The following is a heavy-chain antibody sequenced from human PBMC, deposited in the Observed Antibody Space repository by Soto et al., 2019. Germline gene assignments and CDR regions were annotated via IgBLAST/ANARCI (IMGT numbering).Heavy chain of an antibody. CDR2: FDPEDGET. CDR3: ATGRGLLWFGELSATGGPEYYFDY. Sequence: ASVKVSCKVSGYTLTELSMHWVRQAPGKGLEWMGGFDPEDGETIYAQKFQGRVTMTEDTSTDTAYMELSSLRSEDTAVYYCATGRGLLWFGELSATGGPEYYFDYWGQGTLVTVSS. V-gene: IGHV1-24*01. CDR1: GYTLTELS. J-gene: IGHJ4*02. D-gene: IGHD3-10*01.